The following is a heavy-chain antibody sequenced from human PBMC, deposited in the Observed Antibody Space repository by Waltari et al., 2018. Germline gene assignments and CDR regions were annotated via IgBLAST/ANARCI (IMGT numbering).Heavy chain of an antibody. CDR2: ISSDGTAT. Sequence: EVQLVESGGGIVQPGGSLRLSCAASGFALSGYWLPWVRKTPGKGLVWVSRISSDGTATNYADSVKGRFTISRDNAKNTVYLQMNSLRAEDTGVYFCARGVTGTYDCFDPWGQGTLVTVSS. D-gene: IGHD1-26*01. CDR3: ARGVTGTYDCFDP. V-gene: IGHV3-74*01. J-gene: IGHJ5*02. CDR1: GFALSGYW.